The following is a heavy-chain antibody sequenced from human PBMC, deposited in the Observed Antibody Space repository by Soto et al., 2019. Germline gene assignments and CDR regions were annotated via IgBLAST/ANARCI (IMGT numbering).Heavy chain of an antibody. V-gene: IGHV5-10-1*01. D-gene: IGHD2-2*01. CDR3: ARLVMGYCSSTSCSGNWFDP. J-gene: IGHJ5*02. CDR1: GYSFTSYW. Sequence: GESLKISCKGSGYSFTSYWISWVRQMPGKGLEWMGRIDPSDSYTNYSPSFQGHVTTSADKSISTAYLQWSSLKASDTAMYYCARLVMGYCSSTSCSGNWFDPWGQGTLVTFSS. CDR2: IDPSDSYT.